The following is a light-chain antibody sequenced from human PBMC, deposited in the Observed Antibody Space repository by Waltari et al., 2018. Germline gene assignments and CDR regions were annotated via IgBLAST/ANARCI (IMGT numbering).Light chain of an antibody. J-gene: IGKJ2*01. CDR2: WAS. CDR3: QQYYSIPYT. CDR1: QNILYSSNSKNY. Sequence: DIVMTQSPDSLAVSLGERATIPCKSSQNILYSSNSKNYLAWYQHKPGQPPKLLIYWASTRESGVPDRFSGSGSETDFTLTISSLQAEDVAVYYCQQYYSIPYTFGQGTKLEIK. V-gene: IGKV4-1*01.